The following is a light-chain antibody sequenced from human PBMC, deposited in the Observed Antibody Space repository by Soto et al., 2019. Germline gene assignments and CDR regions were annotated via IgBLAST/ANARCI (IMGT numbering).Light chain of an antibody. CDR1: QTVSITY. V-gene: IGKV3-20*01. CDR3: QQYGSSPLIS. CDR2: GAS. Sequence: EIVLTQSPGTLSWSPGESATLSCRASQTVSITYLTWYQQKPGQAPRLLIFGASKRATGIPDRFSGNGSGRDFTLTISGLEPEDFAVYYCQQYGSSPLISFGQGTRLEIK. J-gene: IGKJ5*01.